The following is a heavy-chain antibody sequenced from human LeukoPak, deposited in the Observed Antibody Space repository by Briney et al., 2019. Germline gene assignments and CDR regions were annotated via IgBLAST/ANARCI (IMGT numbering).Heavy chain of an antibody. J-gene: IGHJ6*04. CDR2: IKQDGSEK. CDR1: GFTFSSYW. CDR3: AKDLLWFGELYTGMDV. Sequence: GGSLRLSCAASGFTFSSYWMSWVRQAPGEGLEWVANIKQDGSEKYYVDSVKGRFTISRDNSKNTLYLQMNSLRAEDTAVYYCAKDLLWFGELYTGMDVWGKGTTVTVSS. V-gene: IGHV3-7*01. D-gene: IGHD3-10*01.